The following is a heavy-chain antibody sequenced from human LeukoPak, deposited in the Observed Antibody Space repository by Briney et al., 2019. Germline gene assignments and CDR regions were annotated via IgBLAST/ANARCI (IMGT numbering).Heavy chain of an antibody. J-gene: IGHJ6*03. Sequence: SETLSLTCTVSGGSISSYYWSWIRQPPGKGLEWIGYIYHSGSTYYNPSLKSRVTISVDRPKNQFSLKLSSVTAADTAVYYCARRDYYYYYMDVWGKGTTVTVSS. CDR2: IYHSGST. CDR1: GGSISSYY. V-gene: IGHV4-59*12. CDR3: ARRDYYYYYMDV.